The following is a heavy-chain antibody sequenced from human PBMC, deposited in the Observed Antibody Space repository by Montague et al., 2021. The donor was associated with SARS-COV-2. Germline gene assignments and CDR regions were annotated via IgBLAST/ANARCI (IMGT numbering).Heavy chain of an antibody. D-gene: IGHD1-26*01. Sequence: SETLSLTCTVSGDSITSSRYYWGWIRQPPGKGLEWIGSIHYSEATYYNPSLKSRVTISLDTSGNQFSLRLTSVTAADTAVYFCARGLGANLDYWGQGILVTV. J-gene: IGHJ4*02. CDR2: IHYSEAT. CDR1: GDSITSSRYY. V-gene: IGHV4-39*07. CDR3: ARGLGANLDY.